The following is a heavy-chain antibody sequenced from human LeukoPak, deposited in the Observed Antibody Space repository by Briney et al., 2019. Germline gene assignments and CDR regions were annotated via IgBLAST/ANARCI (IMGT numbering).Heavy chain of an antibody. CDR2: IYSGGST. V-gene: IGHV3-66*01. CDR3: ARDAGPYSSSCFDY. CDR1: GFTFSSYA. D-gene: IGHD6-6*01. J-gene: IGHJ4*02. Sequence: PGGSLRLSCAASGFTFSSYAMSWVRQAPGKGLEWVSVIYSGGSTYYADSVKGRFTISRDNSKNTLYLQMNSLRAEDTAVYYCARDAGPYSSSCFDYWGQGTLVTVSS.